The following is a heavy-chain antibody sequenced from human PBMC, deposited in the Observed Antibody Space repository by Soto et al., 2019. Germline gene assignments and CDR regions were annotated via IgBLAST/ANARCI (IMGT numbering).Heavy chain of an antibody. J-gene: IGHJ4*02. V-gene: IGHV1-18*01. CDR2: ISAHDGNP. Sequence: QVHLVQSGAEVKKPGASVKVSCKASGYTFTSYGITWGRQAPGQGLEWMGWISAHDGNPDYAQKHHGRSIVTRDTSTSTASTEQTSLIADATDEYYSERGRYGQHWGEGALVTVSS. D-gene: IGHD1-1*01. CDR1: GYTFTSYG. CDR3: ERGRYGQH.